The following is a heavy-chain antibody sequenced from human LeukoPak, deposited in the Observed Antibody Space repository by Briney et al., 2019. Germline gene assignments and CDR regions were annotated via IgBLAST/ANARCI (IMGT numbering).Heavy chain of an antibody. J-gene: IGHJ6*02. Sequence: GGSLRLSCAASGFTFSSYAMSWVRQAPGKGLEWVSAISGSGGSTYYADSVKGRFTISRDNSKNTLYLQTNSLRAEDTAVYYCAKAIYSSSRMDVWGQGTTVTVSS. CDR2: ISGSGGST. V-gene: IGHV3-23*01. CDR3: AKAIYSSSRMDV. CDR1: GFTFSSYA. D-gene: IGHD6-13*01.